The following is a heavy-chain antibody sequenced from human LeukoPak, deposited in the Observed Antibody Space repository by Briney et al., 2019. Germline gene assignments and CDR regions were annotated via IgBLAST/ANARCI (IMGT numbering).Heavy chain of an antibody. Sequence: SETLSLTCAVYGGSFSNYYWSWIRQPPGKGLEWIGEINDSGRTNYNPSLMSRVTVSVDTSKNQFSLRLTSVTATDTAVYYCARRWNYGRNYYTDVWGNGATVSVSS. D-gene: IGHD1-7*01. J-gene: IGHJ6*03. CDR1: GGSFSNYY. CDR2: INDSGRT. CDR3: ARRWNYGRNYYTDV. V-gene: IGHV4-34*01.